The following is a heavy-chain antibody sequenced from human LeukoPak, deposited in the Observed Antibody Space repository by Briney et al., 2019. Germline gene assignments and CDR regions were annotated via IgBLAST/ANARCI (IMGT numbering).Heavy chain of an antibody. CDR1: GYTFTSCD. J-gene: IGHJ6*02. V-gene: IGHV1-8*01. CDR3: ARGAVVITHYYYYGMDV. D-gene: IGHD3-22*01. Sequence: GASVKVSCKASGYTFTSCDINWVRQATGQGLEWMGWMNPNSGNTGYAQKFQGRVTMTRNTSISTAYMELSSLRSEDTAVYYCARGAVVITHYYYYGMDVWGQGTTVTVSS. CDR2: MNPNSGNT.